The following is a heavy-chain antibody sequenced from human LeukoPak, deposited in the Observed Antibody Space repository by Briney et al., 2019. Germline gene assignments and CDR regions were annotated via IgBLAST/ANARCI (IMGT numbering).Heavy chain of an antibody. CDR2: SDLEHGKT. CDR3: VTHVLLWFGESH. CDR1: GYSLTDLC. J-gene: IGHJ1*01. Sequence: DSVKVSCKVSGYSLTDLCIHWVRQAPGKGLEWMGGSDLEHGKTIYAQKFQGRVTMTEETSADTAYMELSGLRSEDTAVYYCVTHVLLWFGESHWGQGTLVTVPS. V-gene: IGHV1-24*01. D-gene: IGHD3-10*01.